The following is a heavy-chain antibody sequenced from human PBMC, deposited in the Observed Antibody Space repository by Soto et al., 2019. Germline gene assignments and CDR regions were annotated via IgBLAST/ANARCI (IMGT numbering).Heavy chain of an antibody. D-gene: IGHD2-2*01. Sequence: GESLKISCKGSGYSFTSYWIGWVRQMPGKGLGWMGIIYPGDSDTRYSAYFQGKVTISADKSISTAYLQWSSLKASDTAMYYCARRGYCSSASCYDAFDIWGQGTMVTVSS. V-gene: IGHV5-51*01. CDR2: IYPGDSDT. J-gene: IGHJ3*02. CDR1: GYSFTSYW. CDR3: ARRGYCSSASCYDAFDI.